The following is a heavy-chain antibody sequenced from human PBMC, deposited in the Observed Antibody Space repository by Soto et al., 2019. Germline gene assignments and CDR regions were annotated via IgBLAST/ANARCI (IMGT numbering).Heavy chain of an antibody. CDR2: ISSSGTGT. J-gene: IGHJ4*02. CDR3: AKGETGTISGVGDH. CDR1: GFTFSIYA. D-gene: IGHD3-3*01. V-gene: IGHV3-23*01. Sequence: EVQLLESRGGLVQPGGALRLSCAATGFTFSIYAMSWVRQAPGKGLEWISAISSSGTGTYYADSVKGRFTISRDNSKNTLYLHMDSLRGDDTAVYYCAKGETGTISGVGDHWGQGTLVTVSS.